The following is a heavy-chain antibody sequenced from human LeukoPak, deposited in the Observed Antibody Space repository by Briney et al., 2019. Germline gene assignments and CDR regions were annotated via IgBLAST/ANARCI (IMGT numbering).Heavy chain of an antibody. V-gene: IGHV1-3*01. CDR2: INAGNGNT. D-gene: IGHD6-13*01. Sequence: ASVKVSCKASGYTFTSYAMHWVRQAPGQRLEWMGWINAGNGNTKYSQKFQGRVTITRDTSASTAYMELSGLRSEDTAVYYCARDYSSSWFQPFYWFDPWGQGTLVTVSS. CDR1: GYTFTSYA. CDR3: ARDYSSSWFQPFYWFDP. J-gene: IGHJ5*02.